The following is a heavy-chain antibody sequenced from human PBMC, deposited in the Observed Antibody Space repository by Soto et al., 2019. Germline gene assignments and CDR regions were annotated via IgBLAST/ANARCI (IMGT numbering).Heavy chain of an antibody. J-gene: IGHJ4*02. CDR3: ARDTRNYFDY. CDR1: GYTFNSNY. V-gene: IGHV1-46*02. Sequence: GASVKVSCKASGYTFNSNYMHWVRQAPGQGLEWMGIINPSGGSTSYAQKFQGRVTMTRDTSTSTVYMELSSLRFEDTAVYYCARDTRNYFDYWGQGTLVTVSS. CDR2: INPSGGST.